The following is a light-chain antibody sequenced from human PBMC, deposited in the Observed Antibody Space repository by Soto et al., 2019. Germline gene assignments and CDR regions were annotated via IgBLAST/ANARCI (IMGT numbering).Light chain of an antibody. Sequence: DIQMTQSPSSLSASVGDRVTITCRASQGISTFLNWYQQKPGKAPKLLIYAASSLQSGVPSRFSGSGSETDFTLTISSLQPEDFATYYCQQSYSTPPKTFGQGTKVDIK. CDR1: QGISTF. J-gene: IGKJ1*01. V-gene: IGKV1-39*01. CDR2: AAS. CDR3: QQSYSTPPKT.